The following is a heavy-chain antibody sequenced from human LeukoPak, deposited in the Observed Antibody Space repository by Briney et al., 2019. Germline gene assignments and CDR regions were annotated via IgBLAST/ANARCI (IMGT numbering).Heavy chain of an antibody. CDR3: ARDLRSGDY. CDR2: ICQDGSVT. CDR1: GFTFTSYC. V-gene: IGHV3-74*01. D-gene: IGHD3-10*01. J-gene: IGHJ4*02. Sequence: QPGGSLRLSCAASGFTFTSYCMHWVRQAPGKGLVWVSRICQDGSVTDYADSVRGRFTISRDNAKSTVWLQMNSLRADDTAVYYCARDLRSGDYSGQGTLVTVSS.